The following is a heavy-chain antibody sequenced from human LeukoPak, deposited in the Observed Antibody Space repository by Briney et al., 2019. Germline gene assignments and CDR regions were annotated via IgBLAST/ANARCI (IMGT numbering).Heavy chain of an antibody. CDR2: ITGPGEGT. Sequence: SGGSLRLSCAASGFSFSDYAMSWVRQAPGKRLEWVSAITGPGEGTWYADSVQGRFTTSRDNSKNTLYLQMNSLRDEDTAVYFCAKRMYGWYQIDYWGQGTLVTVSS. D-gene: IGHD6-19*01. V-gene: IGHV3-23*01. J-gene: IGHJ4*02. CDR3: AKRMYGWYQIDY. CDR1: GFSFSDYA.